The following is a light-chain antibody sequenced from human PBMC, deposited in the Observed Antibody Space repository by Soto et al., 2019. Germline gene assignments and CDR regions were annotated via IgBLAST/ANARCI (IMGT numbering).Light chain of an antibody. J-gene: IGKJ1*01. CDR1: QSLAFSDVNAY. CDR3: KPDKHWTPT. V-gene: IGKV2-30*01. Sequence: DVVMTQSPLSLPVTLGQPSSISCRSRQSLAFSDVNAYLNWFHQRPGESPRRILYTVSARDSGVPDSFSGSGSGTDFTLKISRVEAESVGVYDCKPDKHWTPTFGHGTKVDIK. CDR2: TVS.